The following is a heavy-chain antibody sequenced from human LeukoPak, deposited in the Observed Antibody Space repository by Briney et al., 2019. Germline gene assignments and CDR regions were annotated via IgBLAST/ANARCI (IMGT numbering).Heavy chain of an antibody. CDR1: GYTLTELS. Sequence: PGASVKVSCKVSGYTLTELSMHWVRQAPGQGLEWMGWINPNSGGTNYAQKFQGRDTMTRDTSISTAYMELSRLRSDDTAVYYCARSRKYHDAFDIWGQGTMVTVSS. CDR2: INPNSGGT. CDR3: ARSRKYHDAFDI. V-gene: IGHV1-2*02. D-gene: IGHD2-2*01. J-gene: IGHJ3*02.